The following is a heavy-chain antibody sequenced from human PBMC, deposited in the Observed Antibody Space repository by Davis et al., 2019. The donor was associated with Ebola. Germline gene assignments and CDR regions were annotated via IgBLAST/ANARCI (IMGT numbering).Heavy chain of an antibody. CDR3: AKDIMTVVVAVYYYYGMDV. J-gene: IGHJ6*02. CDR1: GFTASSNY. D-gene: IGHD2-15*01. Sequence: GGSLRLSCAASGFTASSNYMSWVRQAQGKGLEWVSVIYSGGSTYYADSVKGRFTISRDNSKHSLYLQMNSLRTEDTALYYCAKDIMTVVVAVYYYYGMDVWGQGTTVTVSS. CDR2: IYSGGST. V-gene: IGHV3-53*05.